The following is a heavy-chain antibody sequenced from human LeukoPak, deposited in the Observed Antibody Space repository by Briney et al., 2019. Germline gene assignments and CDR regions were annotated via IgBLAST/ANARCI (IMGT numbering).Heavy chain of an antibody. CDR3: ARGGYSSSWYDPHFLDWFDP. CDR2: ISAYNGNT. V-gene: IGHV1-18*01. J-gene: IGHJ5*02. Sequence: ASVKVSCKASGYTFTSYGISWVRPAPGQGLEWMGWISAYNGNTHCAQKLQGRVTMTTDTSTSTAYMELRSLRSDDTAVYYWARGGYSSSWYDPHFLDWFDPWGQGTLVTVSS. D-gene: IGHD6-13*01. CDR1: GYTFTSYG.